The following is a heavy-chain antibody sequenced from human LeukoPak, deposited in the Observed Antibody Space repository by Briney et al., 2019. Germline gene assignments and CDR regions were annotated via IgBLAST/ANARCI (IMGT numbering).Heavy chain of an antibody. J-gene: IGHJ6*03. Sequence: KPSETLSLTCVVYGGSFSDYYWSWIRQPPGKGLEWIGEINHSGSTNYNPSLKSRVTISVDTSKNQFSLKLSSVTAADTAVYYCARGIAARPLYYYYYYMDVWGKGTTVTVSS. CDR3: ARGIAARPLYYYYYYMDV. V-gene: IGHV4-34*01. CDR2: INHSGST. D-gene: IGHD6-6*01. CDR1: GGSFSDYY.